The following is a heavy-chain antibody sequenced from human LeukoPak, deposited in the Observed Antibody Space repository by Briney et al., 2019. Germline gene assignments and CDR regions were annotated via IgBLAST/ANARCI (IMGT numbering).Heavy chain of an antibody. Sequence: GSLRLSCAASGFTFSSYSMNWVRQAPGKGLEWVSSISSSSSYIYYADSVKGRFTISRDNAKNSLYLQMNSLRAEDTAVYYCARDAGYCSGGSCHYFDYWGQGTLVTVSS. CDR3: ARDAGYCSGGSCHYFDY. CDR2: ISSSSSYI. J-gene: IGHJ4*02. D-gene: IGHD2-15*01. CDR1: GFTFSSYS. V-gene: IGHV3-21*01.